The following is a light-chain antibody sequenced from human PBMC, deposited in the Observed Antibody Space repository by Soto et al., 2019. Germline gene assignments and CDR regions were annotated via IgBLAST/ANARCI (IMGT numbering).Light chain of an antibody. Sequence: QAASVSGSPGQSISISCTGTSSDVGGYNYVSWYQQHPGKAPKLMIYEVSNRPSGVSNRFSGSKSGKTASLTISGLQAEDEADYYCSSYTSSSAPVFGGGTKRTVL. CDR3: SSYTSSSAPV. CDR2: EVS. J-gene: IGLJ2*01. V-gene: IGLV2-14*01. CDR1: SSDVGGYNY.